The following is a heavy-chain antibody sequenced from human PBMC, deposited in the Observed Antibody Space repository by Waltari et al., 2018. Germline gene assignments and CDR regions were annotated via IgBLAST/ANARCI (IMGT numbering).Heavy chain of an antibody. J-gene: IGHJ3*02. V-gene: IGHV3-48*03. CDR1: GFPFGSYE. D-gene: IGHD1-7*01. CDR3: AELSSSAFHI. CDR2: ISSSGSTV. Sequence: EVQLVESGGGLVQPGGSLRLPCAASGFPFGSYEMNWVRQAPGKGLEWVSYISSSGSTVYYADSVKGRFTISRDNAKNTLYLQMNSLSVDDTAVYYCAELSSSAFHIWGQGTMVTVSS.